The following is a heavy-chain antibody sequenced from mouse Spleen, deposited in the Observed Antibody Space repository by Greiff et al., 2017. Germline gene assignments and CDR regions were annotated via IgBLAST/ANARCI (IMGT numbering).Heavy chain of an antibody. J-gene: IGHJ3*01. D-gene: IGHD2-1*01. CDR2: INPNNGGT. CDR1: GYTFTDYY. Sequence: EVQLQQSGPELVKPGASVKISCKASGYTFTDYYMNWVKQSHGKSLEWIGDINPNNGGTSYNQKFKGKATLTVDKSSSTAYMELRSLTSEDSAVYYCARGNYSSFAYWGQGTLVTVSA. CDR3: ARGNYSSFAY. V-gene: IGHV1-26*01.